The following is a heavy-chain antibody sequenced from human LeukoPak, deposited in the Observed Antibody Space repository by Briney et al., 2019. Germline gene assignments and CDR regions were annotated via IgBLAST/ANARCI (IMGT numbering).Heavy chain of an antibody. J-gene: IGHJ4*02. D-gene: IGHD3-10*01. V-gene: IGHV4-59*01. CDR3: ARTGSSGSFSDY. Sequence: TSETLSLTCSVSTGSLSTYWWSWIRQPPGKGLEWIGFIHYTGGTLYNPSLKSRVTLSVDVSKSQFSLSLTSATTADTAVYYCARTGSSGSFSDYWGQGTLVTVPS. CDR1: TGSLSTYW. CDR2: IHYTGGT.